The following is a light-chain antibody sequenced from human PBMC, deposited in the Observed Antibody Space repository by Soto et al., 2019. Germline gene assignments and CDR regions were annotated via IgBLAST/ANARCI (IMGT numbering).Light chain of an antibody. CDR2: AAA. J-gene: IGKJ2*01. V-gene: IGKV1-8*01. CDR3: QQYLSYPYT. Sequence: AIRMTQSPSSFSASTGDRVTITCRASQGISSYLAWYQQKPGKAPKLLIYAAATLQRGAPSRFSASGSGTEFTRTISRLQSEDFETYYCQQYLSYPYTFGQGTKLEI. CDR1: QGISSY.